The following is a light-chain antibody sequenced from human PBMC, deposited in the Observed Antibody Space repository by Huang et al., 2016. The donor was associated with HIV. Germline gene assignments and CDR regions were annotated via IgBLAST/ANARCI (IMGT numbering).Light chain of an antibody. Sequence: TRPGSPGDGGSLSGRAGEMMYSDWAGYQQRPVQAPSLLIYGTSTRASGVPARFSGGGSGTDFTLTITSLQSEDFVIYFCQQYNKWPYTFGLGTKLEIK. V-gene: IGKV3-15*01. CDR2: GTS. CDR3: QQYNKWPYT. J-gene: IGKJ2*01. CDR1: EMMYSD.